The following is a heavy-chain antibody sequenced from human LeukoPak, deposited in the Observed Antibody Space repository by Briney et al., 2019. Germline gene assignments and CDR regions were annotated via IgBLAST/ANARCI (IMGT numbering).Heavy chain of an antibody. Sequence: PGGSLRLSCAASGFTFSSYAMSWVRQPPGKGLEWIGEIYHSGSTNYNPSLKSRVTISVDKSKNQFSLKLSSVTAADTAVYYCARVASDGYNVCFDYWGQGTLVTVSS. CDR3: ARVASDGYNVCFDY. V-gene: IGHV4-4*02. CDR2: IYHSGST. J-gene: IGHJ4*02. D-gene: IGHD5-24*01. CDR1: GFTFSSYAM.